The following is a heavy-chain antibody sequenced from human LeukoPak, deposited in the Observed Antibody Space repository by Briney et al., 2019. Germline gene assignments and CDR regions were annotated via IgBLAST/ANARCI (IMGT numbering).Heavy chain of an antibody. Sequence: GGSLRLSFAASGFTFDDYAMHWVRQAPGKGLEWVSGISWNSGSLGYLDSVKGRFTISRDNAKNSLYLQMNSLRAEDTAVYYCARVRDSSGREDDAFDIWGQGTMVTVSS. CDR1: GFTFDDYA. CDR2: ISWNSGSL. J-gene: IGHJ3*02. D-gene: IGHD6-19*01. CDR3: ARVRDSSGREDDAFDI. V-gene: IGHV3-9*01.